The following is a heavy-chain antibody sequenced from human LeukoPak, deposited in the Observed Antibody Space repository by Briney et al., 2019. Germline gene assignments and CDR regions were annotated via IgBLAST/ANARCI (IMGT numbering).Heavy chain of an antibody. CDR3: QKTAYDILTGYYSFDY. Sequence: GGSLRLSCVASGFTFSSYAMSWVRQAPGKGLEWDSAISGGDTFYADSVKGRFTISRDNSKNTLYLQVYSLRAEDTVVFFKQKTAYDILTGYYSFDYWGQGTLVTVSS. CDR1: GFTFSSYA. V-gene: IGHV3-23*01. D-gene: IGHD3-9*01. J-gene: IGHJ4*02. CDR2: ISGGDT.